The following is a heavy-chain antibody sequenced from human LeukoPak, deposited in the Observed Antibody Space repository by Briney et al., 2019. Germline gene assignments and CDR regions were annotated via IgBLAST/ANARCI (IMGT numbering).Heavy chain of an antibody. CDR3: ARVTTVTLDY. CDR1: GGSFSGYY. V-gene: IGHV4-34*01. J-gene: IGHJ4*02. D-gene: IGHD4-17*01. CDR2: INHSGST. Sequence: NPSETLSLTCAVYGGSFSGYYWSWIRQPPGKGLEWIGEINHSGSTNYNPSLKSRVTISVDTSKNQFSLKLSSVTAADTAVYYCARVTTVTLDYWGQGTLVTVSS.